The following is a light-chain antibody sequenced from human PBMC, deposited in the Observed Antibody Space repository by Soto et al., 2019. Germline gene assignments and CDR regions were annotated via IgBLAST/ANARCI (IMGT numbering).Light chain of an antibody. CDR2: AAS. Sequence: DIQMTQSPSSLSASVGDRVTITCRASQGISSYLAWYQQKPGKAPKLLIYAASTLQSGVPTRFSGSGSGTEFTFTISSLHPENIATYYCPLYDNLVTFCGATKV. J-gene: IGKJ4*01. CDR3: PLYDNLVT. V-gene: IGKV1-9*01. CDR1: QGISSY.